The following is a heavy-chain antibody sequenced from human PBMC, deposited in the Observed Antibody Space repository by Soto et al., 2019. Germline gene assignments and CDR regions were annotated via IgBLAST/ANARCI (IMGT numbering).Heavy chain of an antibody. V-gene: IGHV3-53*02. J-gene: IGHJ4*02. CDR3: ARKTDSGGDGGF. CDR1: GFSVSDNY. Sequence: EVRLGETGGGLIQPGGSLRLSCAVSGFSVSDNYMYWVRQAPGKGLEWVSLIYSVGTARYADSVRGRFTISRDKSKNTLYLQMNSLREEDTAVYHCARKTDSGGDGGFWGQGTLVTVSS. D-gene: IGHD2-21*01. CDR2: IYSVGTA.